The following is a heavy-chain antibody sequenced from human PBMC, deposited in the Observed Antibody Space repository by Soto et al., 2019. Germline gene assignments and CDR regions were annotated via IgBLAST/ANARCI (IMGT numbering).Heavy chain of an antibody. CDR3: TTAFPDMVLGVISN. CDR1: GFTFSNAW. CDR2: MKSKTDGGTT. Sequence: EVQLVESGGGLVKPGGSLRLSCAASGFTFSNAWMSWVRQAPGKGLEWVGRMKSKTDGGTTDYAAPVKGRFTISRDDSKNTLYLQMNSLKTEDTAVYYCTTAFPDMVLGVISNWGQGTLVTVSS. V-gene: IGHV3-15*01. D-gene: IGHD3-10*01. J-gene: IGHJ4*02.